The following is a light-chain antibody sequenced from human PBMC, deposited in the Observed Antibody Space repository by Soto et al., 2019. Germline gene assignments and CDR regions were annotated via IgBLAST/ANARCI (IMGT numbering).Light chain of an antibody. CDR1: QNIYTH. J-gene: IGKJ5*01. CDR2: AAS. Sequence: IQMTQSPTSLSASVGDTVTITCRASQNIYTHLSWYQQKPGKVPKNLIYAASNLQSGVPSRFSGSGSGTDFSLTISSLQPEDFATYYCQQGDSPPITFGQGTRLDIK. CDR3: QQGDSPPIT. V-gene: IGKV1-39*01.